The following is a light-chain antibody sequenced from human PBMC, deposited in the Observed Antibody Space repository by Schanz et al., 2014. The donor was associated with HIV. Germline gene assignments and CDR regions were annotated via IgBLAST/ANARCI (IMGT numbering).Light chain of an antibody. J-gene: IGKJ2*01. CDR2: EAS. Sequence: DIQMTQSPSTLSTSVGDRVTITCRASQRISWWLAWYQQKPGKAPYLLISEASTLETGVPSRFSGSGSGTEFTLAISSLQPEDFATYYCQQYNDGSYTFGQGTKLDIK. CDR3: QQYNDGSYT. CDR1: QRISWW. V-gene: IGKV1-5*03.